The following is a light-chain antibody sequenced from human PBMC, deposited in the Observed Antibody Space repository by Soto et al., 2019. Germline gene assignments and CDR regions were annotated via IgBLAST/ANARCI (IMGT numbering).Light chain of an antibody. CDR2: AAS. Sequence: DIQMTQSPSSLSASVGDSVTITCQASQDIYDYLNWYQHKPGKAPRLLIYAASNLETGVPSRFSGSGSGTDCTFTINSLQPEDIATYYCQQYDNSPMFTFGRGTKVEI. J-gene: IGKJ2*01. CDR3: QQYDNSPMFT. V-gene: IGKV1-33*01. CDR1: QDIYDY.